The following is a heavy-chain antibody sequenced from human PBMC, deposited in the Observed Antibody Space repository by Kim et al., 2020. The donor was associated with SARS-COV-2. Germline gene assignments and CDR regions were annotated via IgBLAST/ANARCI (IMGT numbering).Heavy chain of an antibody. V-gene: IGHV3-23*01. D-gene: IGHD3-3*01. Sequence: YYADSGKGRFTIARDNAKNTLYLQMNSLRAEDTAVYYCAKDGWSSYYFDYWGQGTLVTVSS. CDR3: AKDGWSSYYFDY. J-gene: IGHJ4*02.